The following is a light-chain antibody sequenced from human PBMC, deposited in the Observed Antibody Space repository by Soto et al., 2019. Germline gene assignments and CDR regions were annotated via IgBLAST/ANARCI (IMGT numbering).Light chain of an antibody. CDR2: DVN. CDR1: SSDVGGYNF. J-gene: IGLJ2*01. V-gene: IGLV2-14*03. Sequence: QSALTQPASVSESPGQSITISCTGTSSDVGGYNFVSWYQHHPGKAPKLMIYDVNNRPSGVSNRFSGSKSGNTASLTISGLQAEDEADYYCSSYTSSSTMVFGGGTKVTVL. CDR3: SSYTSSSTMV.